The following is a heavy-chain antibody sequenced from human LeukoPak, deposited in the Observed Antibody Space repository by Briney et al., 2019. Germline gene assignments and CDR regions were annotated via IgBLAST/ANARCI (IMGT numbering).Heavy chain of an antibody. V-gene: IGHV3-15*01. Sequence: GGSLRLSCTASGFAFSSAWMTWVRQAPGKGLEWVGRIKSEADGWTSDYAIAVKDRFIISGNDSYNTLYLQMNFLKTEDTAIYYCCTPSGATALSPSFGLWGQGTLVAVSS. D-gene: IGHD3-10*01. CDR3: CTPSGATALSPSFGL. CDR2: IKSEADGWTS. CDR1: GFAFSSAW. J-gene: IGHJ4*02.